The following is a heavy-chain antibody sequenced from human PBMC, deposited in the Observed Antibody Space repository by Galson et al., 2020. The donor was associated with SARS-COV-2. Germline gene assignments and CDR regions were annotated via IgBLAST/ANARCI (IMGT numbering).Heavy chain of an antibody. CDR1: GYTFTGYY. Sequence: ASVKVSCKASGYTFTGYYMHWVRQAPGQGLEWMGWINPNSGGTNYAQKFQGRVTMTRDTSISTAYMELSRLRSDDTAVYYCARESSLLWFGELLYEDSWLGNYYGMDVWGQGTTVTVSS. D-gene: IGHD3-10*01. V-gene: IGHV1-2*02. J-gene: IGHJ6*02. CDR2: INPNSGGT. CDR3: ARESSLLWFGELLYEDSWLGNYYGMDV.